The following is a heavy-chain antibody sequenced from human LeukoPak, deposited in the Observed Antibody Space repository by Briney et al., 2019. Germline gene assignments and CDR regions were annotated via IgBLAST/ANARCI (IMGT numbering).Heavy chain of an antibody. V-gene: IGHV3-48*03. D-gene: IGHD3-10*01. CDR3: ASDLTPSYYYGSVH. CDR1: GFTFSSYE. J-gene: IGHJ1*01. CDR2: ISSSGSTI. Sequence: GSLRLSCAASGFTFSSYEMNWVRQAPGKGLEWVSYISSSGSTIYYADSVKGRFTISRDNAKNSLYLQMNSLRAEDTAVYYCASDLTPSYYYGSVHWGQGTLVTVSS.